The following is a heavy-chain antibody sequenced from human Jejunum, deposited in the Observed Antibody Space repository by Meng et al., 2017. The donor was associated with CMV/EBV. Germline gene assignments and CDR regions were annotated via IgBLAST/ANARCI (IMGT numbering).Heavy chain of an antibody. J-gene: IGHJ4*02. V-gene: IGHV1-46*01. CDR3: ARGQSTLWWYNIDY. Sequence: GYTFTTYYMHWVRQAPGQGLEWMGVINPSGGITDYTQKFQGRVTVTRDTSTSTVYMDLSSLRSEDTAVYYCARGQSTLWWYNIDYWGQGTRVTVSS. CDR1: GYTFTTYY. D-gene: IGHD4-23*01. CDR2: INPSGGIT.